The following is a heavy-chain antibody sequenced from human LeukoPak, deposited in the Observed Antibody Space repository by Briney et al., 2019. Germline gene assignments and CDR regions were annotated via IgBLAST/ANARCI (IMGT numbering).Heavy chain of an antibody. Sequence: SVRVSCKASGGTFSRSAVNWVRQAPGQGLEWMGGIIPMFRTANYAQKFRGRATITADESTSTAYMELNSLRSEDTAVYYCARDASIHDSSSYYFLWWGQGTLVTVSS. D-gene: IGHD3-22*01. V-gene: IGHV1-69*13. CDR3: ARDASIHDSSSYYFLW. CDR2: IIPMFRTA. CDR1: GGTFSRSA. J-gene: IGHJ4*02.